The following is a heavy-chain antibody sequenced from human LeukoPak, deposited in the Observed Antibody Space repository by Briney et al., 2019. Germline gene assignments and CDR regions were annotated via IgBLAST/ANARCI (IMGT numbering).Heavy chain of an antibody. CDR2: ISYDGSNK. CDR3: ARDGYGDLGPYYFDY. J-gene: IGHJ4*02. V-gene: IGHV3-30*19. Sequence: GGSLRLSCAASGFTFRSHGMHWVRQAPGKGLEWVAVISYDGSNKYYADSVKGRFTISRDNSKNTLYLQMNSLRAEDTAVYYCARDGYGDLGPYYFDYWGQGTLVTVSS. D-gene: IGHD4-17*01. CDR1: GFTFRSHG.